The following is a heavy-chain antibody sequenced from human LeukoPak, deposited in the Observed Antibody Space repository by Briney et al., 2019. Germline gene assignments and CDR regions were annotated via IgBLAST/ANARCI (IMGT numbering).Heavy chain of an antibody. V-gene: IGHV3-30*18. D-gene: IGHD6-13*01. CDR3: AKDSDSSSWYKPSIPSRYFDY. Sequence: PGRSLRLSCAASGFTFRSYGMHWVRQAPGKGLEWVAVISYDGSNKYYADSVKGRFTISRDNSKNTLYLQMNSLRAEDTAVYYCAKDSDSSSWYKPSIPSRYFDYWGQGTLVTVSS. J-gene: IGHJ4*02. CDR2: ISYDGSNK. CDR1: GFTFRSYG.